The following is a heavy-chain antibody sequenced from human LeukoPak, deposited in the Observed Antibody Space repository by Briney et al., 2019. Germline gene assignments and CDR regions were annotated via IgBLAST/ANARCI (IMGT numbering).Heavy chain of an antibody. V-gene: IGHV4-39*07. D-gene: IGHD6-13*01. CDR2: IYYSGST. CDR1: GGSISSSSYY. Sequence: SETLSLTCTVSGGSISSSSYYWGWIRQPPGKGLEWIGSIYYSGSTYYNPSLKSRVTISVDTSKNQFSLKLSSVTAADTAVYYCARAQYSSSWYRSGYFDYWGQGTLVTVSS. CDR3: ARAQYSSSWYRSGYFDY. J-gene: IGHJ4*02.